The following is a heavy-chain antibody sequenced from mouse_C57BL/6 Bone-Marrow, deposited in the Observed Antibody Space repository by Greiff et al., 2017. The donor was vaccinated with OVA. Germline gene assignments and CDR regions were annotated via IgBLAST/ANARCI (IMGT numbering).Heavy chain of an antibody. D-gene: IGHD4-1*01. J-gene: IGHJ4*01. CDR1: GFSLTSYG. V-gene: IGHV2-5*01. CDR3: AKDWDVYYAMDY. Sequence: QVQLQQSGPGLVQPSQSLSITCTVSGFSLTSYGVHWVRQSPGKGLEWLGVIWSGGSTDYNAAFISRLSLPKDNSKSQVFFQMNSLQADDTAIYYCAKDWDVYYAMDYWGQGTSVTVSS. CDR2: IWSGGST.